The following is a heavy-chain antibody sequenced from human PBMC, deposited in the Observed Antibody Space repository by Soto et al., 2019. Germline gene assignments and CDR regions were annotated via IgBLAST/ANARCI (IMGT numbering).Heavy chain of an antibody. CDR2: IYPGDSDT. Sequence: GESLKISCKGSGYSFTSYWIGWVRQMPGKGLEWMGIIYPGDSDTRYSPSFQGQVTISADKSISTAYLQWSSLKASDTAMYYCARRPGQRYSSSWPHDAFDIWGQGTMVTVSS. D-gene: IGHD6-13*01. CDR3: ARRPGQRYSSSWPHDAFDI. CDR1: GYSFTSYW. V-gene: IGHV5-51*01. J-gene: IGHJ3*02.